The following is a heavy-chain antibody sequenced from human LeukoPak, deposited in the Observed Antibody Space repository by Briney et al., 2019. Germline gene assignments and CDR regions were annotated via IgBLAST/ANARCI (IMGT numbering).Heavy chain of an antibody. CDR1: GGSISSYY. J-gene: IGHJ5*02. V-gene: IGHV4-4*07. Sequence: SETLSLTCTVSGGSISSYYWSWIRQPAGKGLEWIGRIYTSGSTNYNPSLKSRVTMSVDTSKNRFSLKLSSVTAADTAVYYCARGNYYGSGSYSGGNWFDPWGQGTLVTVSS. D-gene: IGHD3-10*01. CDR3: ARGNYYGSGSYSGGNWFDP. CDR2: IYTSGST.